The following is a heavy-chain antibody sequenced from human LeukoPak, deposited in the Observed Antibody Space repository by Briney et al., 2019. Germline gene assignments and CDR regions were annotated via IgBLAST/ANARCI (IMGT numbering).Heavy chain of an antibody. D-gene: IGHD3-22*01. Sequence: GAAVKVSCRASGYTFTGYYMHWIRQAPVQGLEWMGWINPNSGRTNYAQKFQGRVTMTSDTPISTAYMDLSRLRSDDTALYYCARGTYYDSSAYSGVRLFDYWGQGTLVTVSS. J-gene: IGHJ4*02. CDR1: GYTFTGYY. V-gene: IGHV1-2*02. CDR2: INPNSGRT. CDR3: ARGTYYDSSAYSGVRLFDY.